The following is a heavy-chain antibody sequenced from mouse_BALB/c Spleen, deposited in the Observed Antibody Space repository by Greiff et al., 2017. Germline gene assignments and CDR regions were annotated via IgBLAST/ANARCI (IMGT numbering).Heavy chain of an antibody. CDR2: IDPENGDT. CDR3: SFCYSAFDV. J-gene: IGHJ1*01. D-gene: IGHD6-1*01. Sequence: EVQLQQSGAELVRSGASVKLSCTASGFNIKDYYMHWVKQRPEQGLEWIGWIDPENGDTEYAPKFQGKATMTADTSSNTAYLQLSSLTSEDTAVYYCSFCYSAFDVWGAGTTVTVSS. V-gene: IGHV14-4*02. CDR1: GFNIKDYY.